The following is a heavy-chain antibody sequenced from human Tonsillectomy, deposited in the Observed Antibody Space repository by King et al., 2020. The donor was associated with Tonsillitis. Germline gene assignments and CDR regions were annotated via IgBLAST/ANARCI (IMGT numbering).Heavy chain of an antibody. CDR1: GFTFSSYG. V-gene: IGHV3-33*01. J-gene: IGHJ6*03. D-gene: IGHD3-3*01. CDR3: ARENDFWSCYHPMDV. Sequence: VQLVESGGGVVQPGRSLRLSCAASGFTFSSYGMHWVRQAPGKGLEWVALIWYDGSHTYYADSVKGRFTISRDSSKNTLYLQMNSLRAEDTAVYYCARENDFWSCYHPMDVWGIGTTVTVSS. CDR2: IWYDGSHT.